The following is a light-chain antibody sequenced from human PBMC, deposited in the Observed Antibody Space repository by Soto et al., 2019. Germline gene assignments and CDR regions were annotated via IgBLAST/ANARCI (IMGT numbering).Light chain of an antibody. Sequence: EIVLTQSPATLSLSPGERATLSCRASQSVSSYLAWYQQNPGQAPSLLIYDASNRATGIPARFSGSGSGTDFTITISSLEPEDFAVDYCQQRSNWPGTFGQGTKVEIK. J-gene: IGKJ1*01. CDR1: QSVSSY. CDR2: DAS. V-gene: IGKV3-11*01. CDR3: QQRSNWPGT.